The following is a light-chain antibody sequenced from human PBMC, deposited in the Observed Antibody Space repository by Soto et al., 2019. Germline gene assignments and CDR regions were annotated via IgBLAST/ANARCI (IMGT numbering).Light chain of an antibody. CDR2: DAT. J-gene: IGKJ4*01. CDR1: QDISTY. CDR3: QQYNQLPLT. Sequence: DIQMTQSPSSLSASVGDRVSITCQASQDISTYLSWFQQKPGRAPKVLIYDATNLEAGVPSRFSGSGSETDFTFTITSLQADDVATYFCQQYNQLPLTFGGGTKVEI. V-gene: IGKV1-33*01.